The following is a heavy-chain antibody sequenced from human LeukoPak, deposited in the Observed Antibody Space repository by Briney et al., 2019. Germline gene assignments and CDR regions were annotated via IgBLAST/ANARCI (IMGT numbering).Heavy chain of an antibody. D-gene: IGHD3-22*01. CDR3: ARGPHEKSGYPDD. V-gene: IGHV1-18*01. J-gene: IGHJ4*02. CDR2: ISPYNGNR. Sequence: ALVKVSCKPSGYTFNTYGITWVRQAPGQGLEWMGWISPYNGNRNYAQKFQGRVTLTTDTSTSTAYMELGSLTSDDTAVYYCARGPHEKSGYPDDWGQGTLVTVSS. CDR1: GYTFNTYG.